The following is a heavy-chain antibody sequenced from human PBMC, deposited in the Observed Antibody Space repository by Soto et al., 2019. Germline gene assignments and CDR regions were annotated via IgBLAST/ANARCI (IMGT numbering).Heavy chain of an antibody. CDR2: INPAGGTT. J-gene: IGHJ4*02. Sequence: QVQLVQSGAEVKKPGASVRISCRASGYSFTSTYVHWVRQAPGQGPEWMGIINPAGGTTYYAQKCQGRLSMTTDTPTDTVFMGLNDLTSEDTAVYFCALKVVSYYDNWGQGTLLTVSS. CDR1: GYSFTSTY. CDR3: ALKVVSYYDN. V-gene: IGHV1-46*01.